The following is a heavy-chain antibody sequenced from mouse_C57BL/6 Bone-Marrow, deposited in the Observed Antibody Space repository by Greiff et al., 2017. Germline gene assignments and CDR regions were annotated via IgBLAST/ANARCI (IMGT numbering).Heavy chain of an antibody. CDR1: GYTFTSYG. CDR3: ASYYGSRGNY. Sequence: QVQLQQSGAELARPGASVKLSCKASGYTFTSYGISWVKLRTGQGLEWIGEIYPRSGNTYYNEQFKGKATLTADKSSSTAYMELRSLTSEDSAVYFCASYYGSRGNYGGQGTTLTVSS. V-gene: IGHV1-81*01. D-gene: IGHD1-1*01. J-gene: IGHJ2*01. CDR2: IYPRSGNT.